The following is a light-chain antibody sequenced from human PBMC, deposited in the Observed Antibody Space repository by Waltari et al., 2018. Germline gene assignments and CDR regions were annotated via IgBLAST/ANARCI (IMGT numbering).Light chain of an antibody. Sequence: ASQSISNWLAWYQQIPGKAPKLLIYMASSLETGVPSRFCGSGSGTEFTLTISSLQPGDFATYYCQQYNTYPFTFGLGTKLESK. J-gene: IGKJ2*01. V-gene: IGKV1-5*03. CDR3: QQYNTYPFT. CDR1: QSISNW. CDR2: MAS.